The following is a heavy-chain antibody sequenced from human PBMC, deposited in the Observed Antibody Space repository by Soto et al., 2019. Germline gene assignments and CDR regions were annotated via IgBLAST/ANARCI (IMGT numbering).Heavy chain of an antibody. D-gene: IGHD2-15*01. V-gene: IGHV1-69*02. J-gene: IGHJ4*02. CDR2: IAPIINIP. CDR1: GGTFSTYT. CDR3: ARAMCFGGSCYLEV. Sequence: QVQLVQSGAEVKKPGSSVKVSCKASGGTFSTYTISRVRQAPGQGLEWMGRIAPIINIPDYSQKFQGRVTITADKSTTTAYMELSSLRSEDTAVYYCARAMCFGGSCYLEVWGQGTLVTVSS.